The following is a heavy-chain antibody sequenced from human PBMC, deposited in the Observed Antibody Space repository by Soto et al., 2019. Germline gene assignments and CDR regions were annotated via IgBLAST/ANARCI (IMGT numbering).Heavy chain of an antibody. CDR3: ARASKYSRVWYVPCGI. D-gene: IGHD6-6*01. Sequence: QVQLVQSGAEVKKPGASVKVSCKASGYNFTDYDMHWVRQAPGQGLEWMGMINPNDDAINYAQKFQDRVTMTRDSPTSTVYMELSSLRPEDTAMYYCARASKYSRVWYVPCGIWGQGTQITVSS. J-gene: IGHJ4*02. CDR2: INPNDDAI. CDR1: GYNFTDYD. V-gene: IGHV1-46*01.